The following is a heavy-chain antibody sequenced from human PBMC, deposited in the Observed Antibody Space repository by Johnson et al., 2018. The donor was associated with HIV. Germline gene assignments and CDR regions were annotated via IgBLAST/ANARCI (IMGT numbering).Heavy chain of an antibody. Sequence: VQLVESGGGLVKPGGSLRLSCAASGFTFSNAWMSWVRQAPGKGLEWVGRIKSKTDGGTTDYAAPVKGRFTISRSESKNTLYLQMNSLKIEDTAVYYCARGLGSRSAFDIWGQGTMVTVSS. J-gene: IGHJ3*02. CDR3: ARGLGSRSAFDI. CDR2: IKSKTDGGTT. CDR1: GFTFSNAW. D-gene: IGHD2-2*01. V-gene: IGHV3-15*01.